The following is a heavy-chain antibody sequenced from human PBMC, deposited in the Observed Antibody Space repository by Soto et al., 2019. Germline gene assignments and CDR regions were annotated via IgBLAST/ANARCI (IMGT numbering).Heavy chain of an antibody. V-gene: IGHV4-59*01. CDR3: ARGLYYDVWRGYGNGYYFDY. Sequence: QLQLQESGPGLVKPSETLSLTCTVSGASSTSNYWSWIRQPPGKGLEWIGEINNSGTTHYNPSLKSRVTISLDRSKSHFSLRLSSVTAADSAVYYCARGLYYDVWRGYGNGYYFDYLGQGGLVTASS. J-gene: IGHJ4*02. D-gene: IGHD3-3*01. CDR2: INNSGTT. CDR1: GASSTSNY.